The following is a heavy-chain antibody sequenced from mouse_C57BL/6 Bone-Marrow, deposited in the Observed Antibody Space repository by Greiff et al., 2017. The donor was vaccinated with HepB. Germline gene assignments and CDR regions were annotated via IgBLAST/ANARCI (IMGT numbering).Heavy chain of an antibody. J-gene: IGHJ1*03. D-gene: IGHD1-1*01. CDR3: ARMGLITTVVATEYFDV. Sequence: QVQLQQPGAELVKPGASVKLSCKASGYTFTSYWMHWVKQRPGQGLEWIGMIHPNSGSTNYNEKFKSKATLTVDKSSSTAYMQLSSLTSEDSAVYYCARMGLITTVVATEYFDVWGTGTTVTVSS. V-gene: IGHV1-64*01. CDR2: IHPNSGST. CDR1: GYTFTSYW.